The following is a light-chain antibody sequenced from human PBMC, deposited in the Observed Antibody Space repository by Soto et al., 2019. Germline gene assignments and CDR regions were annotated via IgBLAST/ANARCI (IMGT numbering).Light chain of an antibody. J-gene: IGKJ1*01. V-gene: IGKV1-8*01. CDR3: QQYYTYPRT. CDR1: QGISSY. CDR2: AAS. Sequence: IQMTQSPSTLSASVGDRVTITCRASQGISSYLAWYQQKPGKAPKLLIYAASTLQSGVPSRFSGSGSGTDFTLTISCLQSEDFATYYCQQYYTYPRTFGQGSMVDNK.